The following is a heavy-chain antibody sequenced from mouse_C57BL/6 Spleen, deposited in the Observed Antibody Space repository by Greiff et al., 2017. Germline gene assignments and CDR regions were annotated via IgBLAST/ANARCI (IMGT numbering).Heavy chain of an antibody. CDR2: IRNKANGYTT. Sequence: EVQLVESGGGLVQPGGSLSLSCAASGFTFTDYYMSWVRQPPGKALEWLGFIRNKANGYTTEYSASVKGRFTISRDNSHSILYLQMNALRAEDSATYYCARYGYDGYFEVWGTGTTVTVSS. V-gene: IGHV7-3*01. D-gene: IGHD2-2*01. CDR3: ARYGYDGYFEV. CDR1: GFTFTDYY. J-gene: IGHJ1*03.